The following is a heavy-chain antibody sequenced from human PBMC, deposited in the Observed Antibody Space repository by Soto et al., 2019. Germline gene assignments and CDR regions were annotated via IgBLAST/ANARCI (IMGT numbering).Heavy chain of an antibody. CDR2: ISYSGST. V-gene: IGHV4-31*03. CDR3: ARGVLH. Sequence: QVQLQESGPGLVQPSQTLSLTCTVSGGSISSGGYYWSWIRQHPGTVLEWIGHISYSGSTYYNTSLKSRVTISVDTSRNQFSLIVNSVTDADTAVYYCARGVLHWGQGTLVTVSS. J-gene: IGHJ4*01. CDR1: GGSISSGGYY.